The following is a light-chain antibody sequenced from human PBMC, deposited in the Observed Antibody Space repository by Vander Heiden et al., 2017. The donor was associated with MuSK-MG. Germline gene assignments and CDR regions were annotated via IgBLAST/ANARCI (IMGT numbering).Light chain of an antibody. J-gene: IGKJ1*01. CDR1: QSVSSTY. Sequence: IVLTHSPGTLSLSPGERATLSCRASQSVSSTYLAWYQQKPGQAPRLLIYGASNRATGIPDRFSGSGSGTDFTLTISRLEPEDFAVYYCQQYGSSRWTFGQGTKVEIK. CDR3: QQYGSSRWT. V-gene: IGKV3-20*01. CDR2: GAS.